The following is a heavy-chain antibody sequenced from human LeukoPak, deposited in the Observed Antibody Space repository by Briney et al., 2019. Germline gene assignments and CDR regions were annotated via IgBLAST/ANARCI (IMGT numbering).Heavy chain of an antibody. Sequence: SETLSLTCAVYGGSFSGYYWSWIRQPPGKGLEWIGEINHSGSTNYNPSLKSRVTISVDTSKNQFSLKLSSVTAADTAVYYCARDWVTMVRGVILYYWGQGTLVTVSS. CDR2: INHSGST. J-gene: IGHJ4*02. V-gene: IGHV4-34*01. CDR3: ARDWVTMVRGVILYY. CDR1: GGSFSGYY. D-gene: IGHD3-10*01.